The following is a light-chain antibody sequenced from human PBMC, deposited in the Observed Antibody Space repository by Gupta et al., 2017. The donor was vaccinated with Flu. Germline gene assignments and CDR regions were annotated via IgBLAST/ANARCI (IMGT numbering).Light chain of an antibody. CDR2: AVS. J-gene: IGLJ3*02. V-gene: IGLV2-14*01. CDR1: SSDIGGFDY. Sequence: SSDIGGFDYVSWYQQHPGKAPKLMIYAVSRRPSGGSNRFSGSKSGNTASLTISGLQAEDEAHYFCNSFTSSTTPGVFGGGTKLTVL. CDR3: NSFTSSTTPGV.